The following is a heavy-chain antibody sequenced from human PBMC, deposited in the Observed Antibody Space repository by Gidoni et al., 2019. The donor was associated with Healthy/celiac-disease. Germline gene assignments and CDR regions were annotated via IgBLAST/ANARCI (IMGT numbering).Heavy chain of an antibody. CDR1: GYSFTSYW. V-gene: IGHV5-51*01. J-gene: IGHJ6*02. CDR3: ARLEADYYYYYGMDV. Sequence: EVQLVQSGAEVKKHGESLKISCKGSGYSFTSYWIGWVRQRPGKGLEWMGIIYPGDSDTRYSPSFQGQVTISADKSISTAYLQWSSLKASDTAMYYCARLEADYYYYYGMDVWGQGTTVTVSS. CDR2: IYPGDSDT.